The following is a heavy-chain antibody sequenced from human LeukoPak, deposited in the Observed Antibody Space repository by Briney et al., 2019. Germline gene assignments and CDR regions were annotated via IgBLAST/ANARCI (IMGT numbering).Heavy chain of an antibody. D-gene: IGHD4-17*01. CDR2: IYYSGST. V-gene: IGHV4-59*01. Sequence: SETLSLTCTVSGGSISSYYWSWIRQPPGKGLEWFGYIYYSGSTNYNPSLKSRVTISVDTSKNQFSLKLSSVTAADTAVYYCARGAPDYAYDYWGQGTLVTVSS. J-gene: IGHJ4*02. CDR3: ARGAPDYAYDY. CDR1: GGSISSYY.